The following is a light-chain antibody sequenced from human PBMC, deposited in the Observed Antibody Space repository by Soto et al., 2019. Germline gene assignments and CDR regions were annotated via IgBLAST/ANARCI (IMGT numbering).Light chain of an antibody. Sequence: DIQMTQSPPSLSASVGDRVTITCRASQGISYYLAWYQQKPGKGPKLLIYDATILHSDVPSRFSGSGSGPDFTLTISSLQPDDVASYCCHKYDGGCSFGPGTKVDIK. CDR2: DAT. CDR1: QGISYY. J-gene: IGKJ3*01. CDR3: HKYDGGCS. V-gene: IGKV1-27*01.